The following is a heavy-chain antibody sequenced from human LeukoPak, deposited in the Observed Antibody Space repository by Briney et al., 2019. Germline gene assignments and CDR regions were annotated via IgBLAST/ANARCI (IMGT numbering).Heavy chain of an antibody. Sequence: PSETLSLTCTVSGGSISSGGYYWSWLRQHPGKGLEWIGYIYYSGSTYYNPSLKSRVTISVDTSKNQFSLKLSSVTAADTAVYYCAVWFGESHFDYWGQGTLVSVSS. D-gene: IGHD3-10*01. J-gene: IGHJ4*02. CDR1: GGSISSGGYY. V-gene: IGHV4-31*03. CDR3: AVWFGESHFDY. CDR2: IYYSGST.